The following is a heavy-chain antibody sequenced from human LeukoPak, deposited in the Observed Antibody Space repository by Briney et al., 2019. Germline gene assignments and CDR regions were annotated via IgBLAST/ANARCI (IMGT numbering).Heavy chain of an antibody. CDR1: GGSISSSNW. Sequence: SETLSLTCAVSGGSISSSNWWSWVRQPPGKGLEWIGEIYHSGSTNYNPSLKSRVTISVDKSKNQFSLKLSSVTAADTAVYYCAREEVGASLYYFDYWGQGTLVTVSS. J-gene: IGHJ4*02. CDR3: AREEVGASLYYFDY. CDR2: IYHSGST. D-gene: IGHD1-26*01. V-gene: IGHV4-4*02.